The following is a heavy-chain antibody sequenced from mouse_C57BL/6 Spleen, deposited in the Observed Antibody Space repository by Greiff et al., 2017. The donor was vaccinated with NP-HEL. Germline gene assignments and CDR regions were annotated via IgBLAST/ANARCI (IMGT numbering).Heavy chain of an antibody. V-gene: IGHV14-1*01. CDR1: GFNIKDYY. J-gene: IGHJ3*01. D-gene: IGHD2-3*01. CDR3: TTPGDGYYEFAY. CDR2: IDPEDGDT. Sequence: VQLQQSGAELVRPGASVKLSCTASGFNIKDYYMHWVKQRPEQGLEWIGRIDPEDGDTEYAPKFQGKATMTADTASNTAYLQLSSLTSEDTAVYYCTTPGDGYYEFAYWGQGTLVTVSA.